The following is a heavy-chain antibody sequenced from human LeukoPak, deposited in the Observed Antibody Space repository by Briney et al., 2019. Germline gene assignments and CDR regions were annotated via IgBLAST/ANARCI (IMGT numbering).Heavy chain of an antibody. CDR3: AREYSASEH. V-gene: IGHV1-2*02. J-gene: IGHJ1*01. Sequence: ASVKVSCKASGYNFVSYYLHWVRQAPGQGLEWMAWIDPYTGNTHYAQKFQGRITVTRDTSLSTTYMELNWLTSDDTALDYCAREYSASEHWGQGTLVTVSS. CDR1: GYNFVSYY. D-gene: IGHD5-12*01. CDR2: IDPYTGNT.